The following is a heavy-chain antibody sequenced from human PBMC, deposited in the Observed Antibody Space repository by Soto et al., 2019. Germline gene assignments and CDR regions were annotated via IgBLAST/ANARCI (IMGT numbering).Heavy chain of an antibody. CDR3: AKAPFGGLKEGPDY. J-gene: IGHJ4*02. D-gene: IGHD3-3*01. CDR2: ISDSGDRS. Sequence: GESLKISCAASGFIFSNYAMSWVRQTPGEGLELVAAISDSGDRSYYADSVKGRFTISRDNSRNTLYLQIYSLTVGDTAVYYCAKAPFGGLKEGPDYWGQGTPVTVSS. V-gene: IGHV3-23*01. CDR1: GFIFSNYA.